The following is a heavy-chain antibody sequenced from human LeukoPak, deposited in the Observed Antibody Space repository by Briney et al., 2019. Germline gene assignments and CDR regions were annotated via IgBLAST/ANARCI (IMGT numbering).Heavy chain of an antibody. CDR3: AKEYDYSSSSDY. CDR1: GFTFSSYA. Sequence: AGGSLRLSCAASGFTFSSYAMSWVRQAPGKGLEWVSAIGGSGGGTYYADSVKGRFTISRDNSKNTLYLQMNSLRAEDTAVYYRAKEYDYSSSSDYWGQGTLVTVSS. D-gene: IGHD6-13*01. J-gene: IGHJ4*02. CDR2: IGGSGGGT. V-gene: IGHV3-23*01.